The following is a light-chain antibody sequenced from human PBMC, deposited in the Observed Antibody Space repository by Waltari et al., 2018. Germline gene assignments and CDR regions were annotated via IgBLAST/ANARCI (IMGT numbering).Light chain of an antibody. CDR1: KLGDQF. J-gene: IGLJ2*01. CDR2: QDT. V-gene: IGLV3-1*01. Sequence: SYELTQPPSLSVSPGQTTSITCSGDKLGDQFASWYQPKPGQSPVLAIYQDTNRPSGIPERFSGSNSGNSATLTISETQPMDEADYYCQAWDSSTGVFGGGTKLTVL. CDR3: QAWDSSTGV.